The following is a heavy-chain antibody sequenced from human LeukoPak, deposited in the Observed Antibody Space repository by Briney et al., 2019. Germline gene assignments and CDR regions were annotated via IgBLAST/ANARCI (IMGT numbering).Heavy chain of an antibody. CDR3: AREAGGYCSGGSCSRREAFDI. CDR2: IRQDGSET. J-gene: IGHJ3*02. CDR1: GFTFTNFW. V-gene: IGHV3-7*03. Sequence: GGSLRLSCVASGFTFTNFWMHWVRQAPGKGLEWVANIRQDGSETYYVDSVKGRFTISRDNAKNSLYLQMNSLRAEDTALYYCAREAGGYCSGGSCSRREAFDIWGQGTMVTVSS. D-gene: IGHD2-15*01.